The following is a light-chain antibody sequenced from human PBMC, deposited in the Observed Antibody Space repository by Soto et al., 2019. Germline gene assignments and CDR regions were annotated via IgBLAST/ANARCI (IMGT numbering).Light chain of an antibody. CDR3: QKYQSDPWT. CDR2: AAS. V-gene: IGKV1-27*01. CDR1: QGISNY. J-gene: IGKJ1*01. Sequence: DIPMTQSPSSLSTSVGDRVTITCRASQGISNYLAWYQQKPGKVPKLLFYAASTLQSGVPSRFSGSGSGTDFTLTISSLQPEDVATYYCQKYQSDPWTFGQGTKVEIK.